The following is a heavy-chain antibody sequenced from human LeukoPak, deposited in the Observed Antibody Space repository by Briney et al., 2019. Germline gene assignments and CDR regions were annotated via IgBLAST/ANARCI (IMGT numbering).Heavy chain of an antibody. D-gene: IGHD6-6*01. J-gene: IGHJ4*02. V-gene: IGHV1-18*01. CDR2: ISAYNGKT. Sequence: ASVKVSCKASGYTFTSYGISWVRQAPGQGLEWMGWISAYNGKTDYPQNLQGRVTITADESTSTAYMELSSLRSEDTAVYYCARVKEVLSSSSPIKEWGQGTLVTVSS. CDR3: ARVKEVLSSSSPIKE. CDR1: GYTFTSYG.